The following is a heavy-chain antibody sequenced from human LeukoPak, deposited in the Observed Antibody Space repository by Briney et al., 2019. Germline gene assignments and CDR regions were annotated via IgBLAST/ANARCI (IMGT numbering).Heavy chain of an antibody. CDR2: ISTSGST. CDR1: GGSVSSGSYY. Sequence: SQTLSLTCTVSGGSVSSGSYYWSWIRQPAGKGLEWIGRISTSGSTNYNPSLKSRVTISRDTSKNQFSLKLSSVTAADTAVHYCASQVGYFDYWGQGTLVTVSS. D-gene: IGHD1-26*01. CDR3: ASQVGYFDY. J-gene: IGHJ4*02. V-gene: IGHV4-61*02.